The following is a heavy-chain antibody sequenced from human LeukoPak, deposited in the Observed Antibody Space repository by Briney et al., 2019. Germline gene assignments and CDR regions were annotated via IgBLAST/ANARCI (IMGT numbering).Heavy chain of an antibody. D-gene: IGHD4-17*01. CDR3: ARDRGTSVTTVPFDI. CDR2: IYHSGST. J-gene: IGHJ3*02. CDR1: GGSISSSNW. V-gene: IGHV4-4*02. Sequence: SETLSLTCAVSGGSISSSNWWSWVRQPPGKGLEWIGEIYHSGSTNYNPSLKSRVTISVDKSKNQFSLKLSSVTAADTAVYYCARDRGTSVTTVPFDIWGQGTMVTVSS.